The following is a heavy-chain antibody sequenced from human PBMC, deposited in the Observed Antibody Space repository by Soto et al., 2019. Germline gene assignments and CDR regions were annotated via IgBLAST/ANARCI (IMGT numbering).Heavy chain of an antibody. CDR2: ISGSGGST. D-gene: IGHD3-9*01. Sequence: GGSLRLSCAASGFTFSSYAMSWVRQAPGKGLEWVSAISGSGGSTYYADSVKGRFTISRVNSKNMLYLQMNSLGAEDTAVYYCAKAIDTGYDILTGPYYYGMDVWGQGTTVTVSS. J-gene: IGHJ6*02. CDR1: GFTFSSYA. V-gene: IGHV3-23*01. CDR3: AKAIDTGYDILTGPYYYGMDV.